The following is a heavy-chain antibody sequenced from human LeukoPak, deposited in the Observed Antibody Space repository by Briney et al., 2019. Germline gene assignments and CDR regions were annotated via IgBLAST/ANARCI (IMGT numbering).Heavy chain of an antibody. Sequence: GGSLRLSYAASGFTFSSYWMHWVRQAPGKGLVWVSRINSDGSSTSYADSVKGRFTISRDNAKNTLYLQMNSLRAEDTAVYYCARTYYYDSSGYPFDYWGQGTLVTVSS. CDR2: INSDGSST. V-gene: IGHV3-74*01. CDR1: GFTFSSYW. CDR3: ARTYYYDSSGYPFDY. D-gene: IGHD3-22*01. J-gene: IGHJ4*02.